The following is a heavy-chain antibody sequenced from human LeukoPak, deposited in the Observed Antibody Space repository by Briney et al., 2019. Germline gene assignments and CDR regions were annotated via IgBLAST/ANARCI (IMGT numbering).Heavy chain of an antibody. D-gene: IGHD1-7*01. J-gene: IGHJ4*02. Sequence: NPGGSLRLSCAASGFTFSSYSMNWVRQAPGRGLEWVSSISSSSSYIHYADSVKGRFTISRDNAKNSLYLQMNSLRAEDTALYYCARAPQSATGTTTRFDYWGQGTLVIVSS. CDR1: GFTFSSYS. V-gene: IGHV3-21*01. CDR2: ISSSSSYI. CDR3: ARAPQSATGTTTRFDY.